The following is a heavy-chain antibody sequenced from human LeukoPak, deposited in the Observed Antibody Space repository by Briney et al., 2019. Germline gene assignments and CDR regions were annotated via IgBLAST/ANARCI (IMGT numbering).Heavy chain of an antibody. CDR2: IYYSGST. CDR1: GGSISSYY. Sequence: SETLSLTCTVSGGSISSYYWSWIRQPPGKGLEWIGYIYYSGSTNYNPSLKSRVTISVDTSKNQFSLKLSSVTAADTAVYYCARASSSWEGYFDYWGQGTLVTVSS. V-gene: IGHV4-59*01. CDR3: ARASSSWEGYFDY. J-gene: IGHJ4*02. D-gene: IGHD6-13*01.